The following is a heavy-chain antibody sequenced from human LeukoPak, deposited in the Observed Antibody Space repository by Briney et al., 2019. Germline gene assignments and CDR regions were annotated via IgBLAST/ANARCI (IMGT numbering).Heavy chain of an antibody. D-gene: IGHD3-22*01. V-gene: IGHV4-34*01. CDR3: ARLYYYDSSGYYYGAFDI. J-gene: IGHJ3*02. CDR2: INHSGST. CDR1: GGSFSGYY. Sequence: AETLSLTCAVYGGSFSGYYWSWIRQLPGKGLEWIGEINHSGSTNYNPSLKSRVTISVDTSKNQFSLKLSSVTAADTAVYYCARLYYYDSSGYYYGAFDIWGQGTMVTVSS.